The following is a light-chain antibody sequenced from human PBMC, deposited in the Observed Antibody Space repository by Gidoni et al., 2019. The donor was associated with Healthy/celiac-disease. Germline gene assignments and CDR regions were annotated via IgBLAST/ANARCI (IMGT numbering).Light chain of an antibody. CDR3: QQRSNWHT. Sequence: LTPGERATLSCRASQSVSSYLAWSQQKPGQAPRLLIYDASNRATGIPARFSGSGSGTDFTLTISSLEPEDFAVYYCQQRSNWHTFGGGTKMEIK. CDR2: DAS. V-gene: IGKV3-11*01. CDR1: QSVSSY. J-gene: IGKJ4*01.